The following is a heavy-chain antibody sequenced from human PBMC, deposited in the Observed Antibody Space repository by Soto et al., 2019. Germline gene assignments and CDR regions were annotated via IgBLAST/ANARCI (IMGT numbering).Heavy chain of an antibody. Sequence: PGESLKISCQGSGYSFTSYWISWVRQMPGKGLEWMGRIDPSDSYTNYSPSFQGHVTISADKSISTAYLQWSSLKASDTAMYYCASTMVRGWSNDYYYGMDVWGQGTTVTVSS. J-gene: IGHJ6*02. V-gene: IGHV5-10-1*01. D-gene: IGHD3-10*01. CDR1: GYSFTSYW. CDR3: ASTMVRGWSNDYYYGMDV. CDR2: IDPSDSYT.